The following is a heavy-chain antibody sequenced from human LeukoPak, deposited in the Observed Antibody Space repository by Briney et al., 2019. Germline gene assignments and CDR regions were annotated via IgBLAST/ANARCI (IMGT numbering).Heavy chain of an antibody. CDR1: GYTFTSYG. Sequence: ASVKVSCKAYGYTFTSYGISLVRQAPGQGLEWMGWISAYNGNTNYAQKLQGRVTMTTDTSTSTAYMELRSLRSDDTAVYYCARDSTSVRGVIIYYYYGMDVWGQGTTVTVSS. D-gene: IGHD3-10*01. V-gene: IGHV1-18*01. J-gene: IGHJ6*02. CDR3: ARDSTSVRGVIIYYYYGMDV. CDR2: ISAYNGNT.